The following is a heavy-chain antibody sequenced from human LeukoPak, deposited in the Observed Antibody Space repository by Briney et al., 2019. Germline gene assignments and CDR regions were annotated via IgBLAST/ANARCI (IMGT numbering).Heavy chain of an antibody. CDR2: INTDGSSK. CDR3: ARAAEEYQLPWMSVYYYYMDV. J-gene: IGHJ6*03. D-gene: IGHD2-2*01. V-gene: IGHV3-74*01. Sequence: PGGSLRLSCAASGFTFSSYWMHWVRQAPGKGLVWVSRINTDGSSKSYADSVKGRFTISRDNAKNTLYLQMNSLRAEDTAVYYCARAAEEYQLPWMSVYYYYMDVWGKGTTVTVSS. CDR1: GFTFSSYW.